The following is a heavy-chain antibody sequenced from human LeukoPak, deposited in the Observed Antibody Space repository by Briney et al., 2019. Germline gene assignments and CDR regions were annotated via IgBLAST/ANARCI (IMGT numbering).Heavy chain of an antibody. CDR3: AREIVLMVYATDYYYYGMDV. J-gene: IGHJ6*02. V-gene: IGHV1-8*01. CDR1: GYTFTSYD. CDR2: MNPNSGNT. D-gene: IGHD2-8*01. Sequence: GASVKVSCKASGYTFTSYDINWVRQATGQGLEWMGWMNPNSGNTGYAQKFQGRVTMTRNTSISTAYMELSSLRSGDTAVYYCAREIVLMVYATDYYYYGMDVWGQGTTVTVSS.